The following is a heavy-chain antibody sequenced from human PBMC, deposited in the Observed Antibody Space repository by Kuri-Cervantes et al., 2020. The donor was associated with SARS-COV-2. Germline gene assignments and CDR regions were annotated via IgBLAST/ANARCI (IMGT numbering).Heavy chain of an antibody. V-gene: IGHV4-34*01. CDR2: INHGGST. CDR3: ARGSPGY. J-gene: IGHJ4*02. CDR1: GGSFSDYA. Sequence: GSLRLSCAVYGGSFSDYAWTWIRQTPEKGLEWIGQINHGGSTSYNPSLKSRVTISVDTSKKQFSLKLTSVTVADTAVYYCARGSPGYWGQGTLGTGAS.